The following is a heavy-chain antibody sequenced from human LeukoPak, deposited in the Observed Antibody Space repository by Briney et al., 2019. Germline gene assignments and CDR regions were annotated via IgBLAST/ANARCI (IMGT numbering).Heavy chain of an antibody. Sequence: SVKVSCKASGGTFSSYAISWVRQAPGQGLEWMGRIIPILGIANYAQKFQGRVTITADKSTSTAYMELSSLRSEDTAVYYCARDPQDSSGYRFDYWGQGALVTVSS. CDR1: GGTFSSYA. CDR2: IIPILGIA. D-gene: IGHD3-22*01. V-gene: IGHV1-69*04. CDR3: ARDPQDSSGYRFDY. J-gene: IGHJ4*02.